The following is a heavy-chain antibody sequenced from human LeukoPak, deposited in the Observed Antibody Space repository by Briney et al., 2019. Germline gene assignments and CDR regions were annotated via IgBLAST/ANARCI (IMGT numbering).Heavy chain of an antibody. CDR3: AREAPYMITFGGVIGTYFDY. V-gene: IGHV1-18*01. J-gene: IGHJ4*02. CDR1: GYTFTSYG. D-gene: IGHD3-16*02. CDR2: ISAYNGNT. Sequence: GASVKVSCKASGYTFTSYGISWVRQAPGQGLEWMGWISAYNGNTNYAQKLQGRVTMTTDTSTSTAYMELRSLRSDDTAVYYCAREAPYMITFGGVIGTYFDYWGQGTLVTVSS.